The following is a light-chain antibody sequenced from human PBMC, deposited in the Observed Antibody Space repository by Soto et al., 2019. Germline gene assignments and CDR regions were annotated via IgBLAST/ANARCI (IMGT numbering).Light chain of an antibody. V-gene: IGKV3-11*01. Sequence: ETVMTQSPATLSVSPGERATLSCRASQSVSSKLAWYQQKPGQAPRLLIYGASSRATGIPDRFSGSGSGTDFTLTISSLEPEDFAVYYCQQRSNWPPPTFGQGTRLEIK. CDR1: QSVSSK. CDR2: GAS. J-gene: IGKJ5*01. CDR3: QQRSNWPPPT.